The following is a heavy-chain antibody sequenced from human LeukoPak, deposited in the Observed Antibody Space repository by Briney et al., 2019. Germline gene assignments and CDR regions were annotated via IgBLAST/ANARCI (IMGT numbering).Heavy chain of an antibody. CDR2: FSGVGGST. CDR1: GSTFDDYP. J-gene: IGHJ4*02. D-gene: IGHD2-21*02. Sequence: GGSLNLPWAAPGSTFDDYPLHGFRQPPGRVLEWVSFFSGVGGSTYYADSVKGRFTISRDNSKNSLYLQMNSLRTEDTALYYCAKDMTGAYCGGDCYPDFDYWGQGTLVTVSS. V-gene: IGHV3-43*02. CDR3: AKDMTGAYCGGDCYPDFDY.